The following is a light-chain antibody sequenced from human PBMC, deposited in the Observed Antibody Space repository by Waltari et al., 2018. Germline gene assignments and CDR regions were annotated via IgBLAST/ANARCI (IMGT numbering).Light chain of an antibody. CDR3: AAWDDRLFGPV. J-gene: IGLJ1*01. V-gene: IGLV1-44*01. Sequence: QSALTQPPSTSGTPGQRVTISCSGSNSNIGVNTVNWYQVLPGTAPNHLIYGNEQRPSGVPDRFSASKSGSSASLAISGLQSEDEADYYCAAWDDRLFGPVFGTGTEVTVL. CDR1: NSNIGVNT. CDR2: GNE.